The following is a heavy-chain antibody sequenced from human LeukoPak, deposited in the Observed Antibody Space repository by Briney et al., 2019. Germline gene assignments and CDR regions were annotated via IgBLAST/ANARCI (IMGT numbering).Heavy chain of an antibody. D-gene: IGHD3-10*01. Sequence: RPMKVSCKASGYTFTGYYMHWVRQAPGKGLEWVAVISYDGSNKYYADSVKGRFTISRDNSKNTLYLQMNSLRAEDTAVYYCARDYYGSGSRNGMDVWGQGTTVTVSS. CDR1: GYTFTGYY. J-gene: IGHJ6*02. CDR2: ISYDGSNK. CDR3: ARDYYGSGSRNGMDV. V-gene: IGHV3-30-3*01.